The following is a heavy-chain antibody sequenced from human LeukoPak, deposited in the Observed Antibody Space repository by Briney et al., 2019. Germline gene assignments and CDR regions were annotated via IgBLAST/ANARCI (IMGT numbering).Heavy chain of an antibody. J-gene: IGHJ4*02. D-gene: IGHD5/OR15-5a*01. CDR3: ARDGSTISGIGTY. CDR1: GFTFSSYA. CDR2: ISYDGSNK. Sequence: GGSLRLSCAASGFTFSSYAMHWVRQAPGKGLEWVAVISYDGSNKYYADSVEGRFTISRDNSKNTLYLQMNSLRAEDTAVYYCARDGSTISGIGTYWGQGTLVTVSS. V-gene: IGHV3-30*04.